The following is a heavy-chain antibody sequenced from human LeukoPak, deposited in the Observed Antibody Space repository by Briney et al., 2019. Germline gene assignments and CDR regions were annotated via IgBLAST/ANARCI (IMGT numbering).Heavy chain of an antibody. CDR1: GGSISSYY. D-gene: IGHD6-19*01. J-gene: IGHJ5*02. Sequence: PSETLSLTCTVSGGSISSYYWSWIRQPPGKGLEWIGYIYYSGSTNYNPSLKSRVTISVDTSKNQFSLKLSSVTAADTAVYYRARVWNSSGWYVDWFDPWGQGTLVTVSS. CDR2: IYYSGST. V-gene: IGHV4-59*01. CDR3: ARVWNSSGWYVDWFDP.